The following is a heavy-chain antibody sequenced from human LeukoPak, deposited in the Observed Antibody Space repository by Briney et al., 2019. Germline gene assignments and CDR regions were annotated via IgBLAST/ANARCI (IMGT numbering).Heavy chain of an antibody. CDR1: GYSFTSYG. CDR2: ISAYNGNT. D-gene: IGHD3-16*01. J-gene: IGHJ4*02. V-gene: IGHV1-18*01. CDR3: AREGGGTPYYFDY. Sequence: GASVKVSCKASGYSFTSYGITWVRQAPGQGLEWMGWISAYNGNTDYAQKLQGRVTMTRDTSSSTAYMELRSLRSDDTAVYYCAREGGGTPYYFDYWGQGTLVTVSS.